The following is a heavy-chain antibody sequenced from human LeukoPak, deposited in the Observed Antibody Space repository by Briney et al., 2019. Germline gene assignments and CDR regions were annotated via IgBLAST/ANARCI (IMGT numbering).Heavy chain of an antibody. CDR3: ARGPNTAGNYRAFDL. CDR2: IYTSGST. D-gene: IGHD4-11*01. Sequence: PSVTLSLTCTVSGGSINSGTYFWSWIRQPAEKGLEWVGHIYTSGSTDYNPSLKSRVTISRDTSTNQFSLRMSSVTATDTAVYYCARGPNTAGNYRAFDLWGQGTKVTVSS. CDR1: GGSINSGTYF. J-gene: IGHJ3*01. V-gene: IGHV4-61*09.